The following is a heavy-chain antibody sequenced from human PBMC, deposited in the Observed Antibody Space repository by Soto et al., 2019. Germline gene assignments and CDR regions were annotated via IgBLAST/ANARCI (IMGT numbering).Heavy chain of an antibody. J-gene: IGHJ5*02. CDR1: NLTSYW. D-gene: IGHD3-3*01. CDR3: ARYYDFWSGYFGWFDP. CDR2: IYPGDSDT. Sequence: NLTSYWIGWVRPMPGKGLEWMGIIYPGDSDTRYSPSFQGQVTISADKSISTAYLQWSSLKASDTAMYYCARYYDFWSGYFGWFDPWGQGTLVTVSS. V-gene: IGHV5-51*01.